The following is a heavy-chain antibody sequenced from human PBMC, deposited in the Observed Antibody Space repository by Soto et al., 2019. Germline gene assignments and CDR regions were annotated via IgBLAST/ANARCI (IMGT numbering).Heavy chain of an antibody. CDR1: GGSFSGYY. Sequence: QVQLQQWGAGLLKPSETLSLTCAVYGGSFSGYYWSWIRQPPGKGLEWIGEINHSGSTNYNPSLKSRVTISVDTSRTKFSLKLSSVTAAATALNSCARAFIIHYYGPGRLPCPTFAYWGREPWSPSPQ. D-gene: IGHD3-10*01. J-gene: IGHJ4*02. CDR2: INHSGST. V-gene: IGHV4-34*01. CDR3: ARAFIIHYYGPGRLPCPTFAY.